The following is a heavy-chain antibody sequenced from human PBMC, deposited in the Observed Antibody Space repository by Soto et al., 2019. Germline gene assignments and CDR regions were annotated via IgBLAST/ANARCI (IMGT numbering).Heavy chain of an antibody. Sequence: VQLVQSGAEVKKPGASVKVSCQASGYTFGIYGLTWVRQAPGQGPEWMGWISPSSGRTKYAQKFQGRVTMTTQTSTNTAHMELRSLTSDDTAVYYCARESVCSGTSCPWDYWGQGTLVTVSS. CDR3: ARESVCSGTSCPWDY. D-gene: IGHD2-2*01. CDR2: ISPSSGRT. CDR1: GYTFGIYG. V-gene: IGHV1-18*01. J-gene: IGHJ4*02.